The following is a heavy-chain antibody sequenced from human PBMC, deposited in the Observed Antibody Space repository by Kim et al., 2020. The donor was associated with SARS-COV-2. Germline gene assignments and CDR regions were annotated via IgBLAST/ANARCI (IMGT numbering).Heavy chain of an antibody. Sequence: SETLSLTCTVSGGSISSSSYYWGWIRQPPGKGLEGLGSIYYSGSTYYNRSLKSRVTISVDTSKNQFSLKLSSVTAADTAVYYCARQGVITWIVVVIQGAFVLWGRGTLVTVSS. CDR2: IYYSGST. J-gene: IGHJ2*01. CDR1: GGSISSSSYY. D-gene: IGHD3-22*01. V-gene: IGHV4-39*01. CDR3: ARQGVITWIVVVIQGAFVL.